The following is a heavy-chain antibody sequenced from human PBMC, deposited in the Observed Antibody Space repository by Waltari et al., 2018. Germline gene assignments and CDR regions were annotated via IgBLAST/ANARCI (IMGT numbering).Heavy chain of an antibody. CDR2: IYSGGST. J-gene: IGHJ4*02. CDR1: GFTFSSYA. CDR3: AKDNSHGDY. D-gene: IGHD1-20*01. Sequence: EVQLLESGGGLVQPGGSLRLSCAAYGFTFSSYAMSWVRQAPGKGLEWVSVIYSGGSTYYADSVKCRFTISIDNSKNTLYLQMNSLRAEDTAVYYCAKDNSHGDYLGQGTLVTVSS. V-gene: IGHV3-23*03.